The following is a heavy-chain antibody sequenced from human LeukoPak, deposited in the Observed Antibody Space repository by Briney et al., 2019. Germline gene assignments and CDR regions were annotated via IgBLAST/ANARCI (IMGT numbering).Heavy chain of an antibody. J-gene: IGHJ4*02. CDR1: GGSISSSSYY. V-gene: IGHV4-39*01. CDR2: IYYSGST. D-gene: IGHD6-13*01. CDR3: ARLAAAGTWYFDY. Sequence: SETLSLTCTVSGGSISSSSYYWGWIRQPPGKGLEWIGSIYYSGSTYYNPSLKSRVTISADTSKNQFSLKLSSVTAADTAVYYCARLAAAGTWYFDYWGQGTLVTVSS.